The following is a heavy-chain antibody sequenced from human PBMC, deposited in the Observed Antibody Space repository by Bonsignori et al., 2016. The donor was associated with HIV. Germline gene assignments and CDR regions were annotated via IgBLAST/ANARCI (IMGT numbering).Heavy chain of an antibody. CDR1: GFIFSDHY. Sequence: EVQLVESGGGLVQPGGSLRLSCAASGFIFSDHYMDWVRQAPGKGLEWVGRIRGSVNGYTTEYAASVKGRFTILGDDSKNSLYLQMDSLNPEDTAVYYCVRVLYLTNDFYPCDWGQGTLVTVSS. J-gene: IGHJ4*02. CDR3: VRVLYLTNDFYPCD. D-gene: IGHD3/OR15-3a*01. CDR2: IRGSVNGYTT. V-gene: IGHV3-72*01.